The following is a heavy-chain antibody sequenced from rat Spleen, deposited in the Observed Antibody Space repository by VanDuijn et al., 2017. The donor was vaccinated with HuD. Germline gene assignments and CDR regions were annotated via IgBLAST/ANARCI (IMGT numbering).Heavy chain of an antibody. CDR1: GFTFGNYD. Sequence: EVQLVESGGILVQPGRSLRLSCAASGFTFGNYDMAWVRQTPTKGLEWVATINYDGSRIYYRDSVKGRFTISRDNAKSTLYLQMDSLRSEDTATYYCARSVFDYWGQGVMVTVSS. J-gene: IGHJ2*01. CDR3: ARSVFDY. V-gene: IGHV5-29*01. CDR2: INYDGSRI.